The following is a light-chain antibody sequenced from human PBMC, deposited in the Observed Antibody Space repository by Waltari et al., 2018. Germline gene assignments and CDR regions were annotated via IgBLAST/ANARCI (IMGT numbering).Light chain of an antibody. CDR1: QSVSSN. J-gene: IGKJ1*01. Sequence: EIVMTQSPATLSVSPGERATLPCRASQSVSSNLAWYQQKPGQAPRLLIYVASPRATGIPARFSGSGSGTECTLTISSLQSEDFAVYYCQQYRGTFDQGTKVESK. CDR2: VAS. V-gene: IGKV3-15*01. CDR3: QQYRGT.